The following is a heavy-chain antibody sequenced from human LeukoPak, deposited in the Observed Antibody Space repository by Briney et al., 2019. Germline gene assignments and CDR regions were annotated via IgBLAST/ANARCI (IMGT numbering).Heavy chain of an antibody. CDR3: ASPIAAAGSDAFDI. Sequence: ASVKVSCKASGYTFTSYYMHWVQQAPGQGLEWMGIINPSGGSTSYAQKFQGRVTMTRDMSTSTVYMELSSLRSEDTAVYYCASPIAAAGSDAFDIWGQGTMVTVSS. J-gene: IGHJ3*02. D-gene: IGHD6-13*01. CDR2: INPSGGST. V-gene: IGHV1-46*01. CDR1: GYTFTSYY.